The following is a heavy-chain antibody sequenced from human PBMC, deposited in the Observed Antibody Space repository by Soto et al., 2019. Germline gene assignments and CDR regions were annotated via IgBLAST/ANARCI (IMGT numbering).Heavy chain of an antibody. J-gene: IGHJ4*02. D-gene: IGHD4-4*01. CDR1: GLTFSYYS. CDR3: AITLYSNYTRDY. Sequence: GGSLRLSYTVCGLTFSYYSMTWIRLAPGKGLEYLSYINSNGETTYYGDSLKGRFTISRDNAKSSLYLQMNDLKAEDTALYYCAITLYSNYTRDYWGQGALVTVSS. CDR2: INSNGETT. V-gene: IGHV3-48*01.